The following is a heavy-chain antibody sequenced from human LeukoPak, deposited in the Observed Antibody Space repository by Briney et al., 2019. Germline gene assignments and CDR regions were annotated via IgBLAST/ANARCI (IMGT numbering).Heavy chain of an antibody. D-gene: IGHD3-10*01. CDR3: AKVIRGGYGMDV. V-gene: IGHV3-48*02. CDR2: ISYSSSLT. CDR1: TFTVSNNY. J-gene: IGHJ6*02. Sequence: PGGSLRLSCTASTFTVSNNYMNWVRQAPGKGLEWVSYISYSSSLTDYADSVKGRFTISRDNAKNSLSLQLNSLRDEDTAVYFCAKVIRGGYGMDVWGQGTTVTVSS.